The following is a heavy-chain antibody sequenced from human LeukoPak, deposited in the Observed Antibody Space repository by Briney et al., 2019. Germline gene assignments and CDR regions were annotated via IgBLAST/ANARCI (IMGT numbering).Heavy chain of an antibody. Sequence: GGSLRLSCAASGFTFSNYWMSWVRQAPGKGLEWVANIKRDGSDNYYVGSVEGRFTISRDDAKNSLYLQMSSLRAEDTAIYYCARALYNRGWYPDYFDSWGQGTLVTVSA. CDR3: ARALYNRGWYPDYFDS. V-gene: IGHV3-7*01. CDR1: GFTFSNYW. CDR2: IKRDGSDN. D-gene: IGHD6-19*01. J-gene: IGHJ4*02.